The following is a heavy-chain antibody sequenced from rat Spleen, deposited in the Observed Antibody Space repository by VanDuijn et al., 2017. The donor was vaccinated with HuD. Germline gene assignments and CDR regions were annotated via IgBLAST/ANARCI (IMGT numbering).Heavy chain of an antibody. CDR1: GFTFSDYY. CDR3: ARHILQGYWYFDF. V-gene: IGHV5-22*01. J-gene: IGHJ1*01. CDR2: ISYEGSST. Sequence: EVQLVESGGGLVQPGRSLKLSCAASGFTFSDYYMAWVRQAPKKGLEWVASISYEGSSTYYGDSVKGRFTISRDNAKSTLYLQMNSLRSEDTATYYCARHILQGYWYFDFWGPGTMVTVSS. D-gene: IGHD1-1*01.